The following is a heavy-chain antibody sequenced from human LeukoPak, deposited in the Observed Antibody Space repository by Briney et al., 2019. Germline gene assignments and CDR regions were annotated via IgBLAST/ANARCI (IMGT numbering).Heavy chain of an antibody. CDR2: IYYSGST. CDR1: GGSISSYY. Sequence: TSETLSLTCTVSGGSISSYYWNWIRQPPGKGLEWIGYIYYSGSTNYNPSLKSRVTISVDTSKNQFSLKLSSVTAADTAVYYCARGGHGHTQNDYWGQGTLVTVSS. J-gene: IGHJ4*02. V-gene: IGHV4-59*01. CDR3: ARGGHGHTQNDY. D-gene: IGHD5-24*01.